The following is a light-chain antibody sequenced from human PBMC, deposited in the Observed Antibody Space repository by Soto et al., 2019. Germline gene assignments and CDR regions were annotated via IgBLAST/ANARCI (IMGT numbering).Light chain of an antibody. CDR3: QQYDSSPPRFT. J-gene: IGKJ3*01. V-gene: IGKV3-20*01. CDR1: QSVSSRY. Sequence: EIVLTQSPGTLSLSPGERATLSCRASQSVSSRYLAWYQQKPGQAPRLLIYATSSRATGIPDRFSGSGSGTDFTLPISRLEPEDFAVYYCQQYDSSPPRFTFGPGTKVDIK. CDR2: ATS.